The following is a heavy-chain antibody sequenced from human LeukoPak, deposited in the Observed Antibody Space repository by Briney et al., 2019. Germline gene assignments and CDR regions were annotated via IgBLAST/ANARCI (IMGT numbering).Heavy chain of an antibody. CDR1: HYSISSGYY. CDR2: IYHNGVK. CDR3: GRSYHDDAWAAFDI. V-gene: IGHV4-38-2*02. D-gene: IGHD3-16*01. J-gene: IGHJ3*02. Sequence: SETLSLTCTVSHYSISSGYYWGWIRQPPGKGLEWIGGIYHNGVKFYNPSLRSRISTSVDTSRNQFSLRLSSVTAADTAVYYCGRSYHDDAWAAFDIWGQGTVVTTSS.